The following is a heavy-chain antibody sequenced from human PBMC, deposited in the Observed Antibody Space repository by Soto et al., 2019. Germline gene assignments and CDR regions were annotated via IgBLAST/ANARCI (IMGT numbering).Heavy chain of an antibody. CDR2: ISASGVST. CDR1: GFIFNNYS. V-gene: IGHV3-23*01. J-gene: IGHJ4*02. Sequence: EVQLLDSGGGLAQPGGSLRVSCAASGFIFNNYSMNWVRQAPGEGLQWVAGISASGVSTDYADSVKGRFIISLDNSKNTLCLQMNSLRAEDTAIEYCANVPLRPYSFDHWGLGTLVTVSS. D-gene: IGHD4-17*01. CDR3: ANVPLRPYSFDH.